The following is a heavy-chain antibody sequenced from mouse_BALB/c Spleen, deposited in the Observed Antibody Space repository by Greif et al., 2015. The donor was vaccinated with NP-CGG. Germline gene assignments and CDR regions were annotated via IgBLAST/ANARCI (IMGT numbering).Heavy chain of an antibody. CDR2: IDPANGNT. Sequence: VQLQQSGAELVKPGASVKLSCTASGFNIKDTYMHWVKQRPEQGLEWIGRIDPANGNTKYDPKFQGKATITADTSSNTAYLQLSSLTSEDTAVYYCARNWYYGSRWFAYWGQGTLVTVSA. CDR3: ARNWYYGSRWFAY. D-gene: IGHD1-1*01. V-gene: IGHV14-3*02. CDR1: GFNIKDTY. J-gene: IGHJ3*01.